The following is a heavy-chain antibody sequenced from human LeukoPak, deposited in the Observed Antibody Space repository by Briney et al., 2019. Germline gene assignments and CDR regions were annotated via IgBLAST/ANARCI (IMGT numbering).Heavy chain of an antibody. Sequence: GGSLRLSCAASGFTFNYYAMSWVRQAPGKGLEWVGRTKSKTNGGTTDYAAPVKGRFTISRDDSKNTLYLQMNSLKTEDTAVYYCTTSPGGYSNGDYWGQGTLVTVSS. V-gene: IGHV3-15*01. CDR1: GFTFNYYA. CDR2: TKSKTNGGTT. D-gene: IGHD3-22*01. CDR3: TTSPGGYSNGDY. J-gene: IGHJ4*02.